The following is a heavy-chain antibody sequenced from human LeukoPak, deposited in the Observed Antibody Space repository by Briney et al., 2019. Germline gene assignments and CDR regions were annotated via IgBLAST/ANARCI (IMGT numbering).Heavy chain of an antibody. CDR3: ARDRQLPGWFDP. Sequence: SETLSLTRTVSGGSISSYSWSWIRQPPGKGLEWIGYIYYSGSTNYNPSLKSRVTISVDTSKNQFSLKLSSVTAADTAVYYCARDRQLPGWFDPWGQGTLVTVSS. J-gene: IGHJ5*02. CDR1: GGSISSYS. D-gene: IGHD6-6*01. V-gene: IGHV4-59*01. CDR2: IYYSGST.